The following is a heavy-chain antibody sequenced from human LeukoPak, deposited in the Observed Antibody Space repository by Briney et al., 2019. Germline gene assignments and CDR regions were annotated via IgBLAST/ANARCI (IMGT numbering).Heavy chain of an antibody. CDR2: IWYDGSNE. CDR3: AKDPYCSSTSCYY. Sequence: GGSLRLSCAASGFTFSSYAMSWVRQAPGKGLEWVAFIWYDGSNEHYADSVKGRFTISRDNSKNTLYLQMNNLRAEDTAVYYCAKDPYCSSTSCYYWGQGTLVTVSS. CDR1: GFTFSSYA. D-gene: IGHD2-2*01. V-gene: IGHV3-30*02. J-gene: IGHJ4*02.